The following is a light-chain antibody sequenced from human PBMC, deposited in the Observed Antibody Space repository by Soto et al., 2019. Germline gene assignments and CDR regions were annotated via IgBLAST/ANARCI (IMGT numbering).Light chain of an antibody. Sequence: EIVLTQPPATLSLSPGERATLSCRASQSVSSNLAWYQQKPGQAPRLLIYGASSRATGIPDKFSGSGSGTDFTLAISRLEPEDFAVYYCQQYGSSPWTFGQGTKVHI. J-gene: IGKJ1*01. CDR3: QQYGSSPWT. CDR1: QSVSSN. CDR2: GAS. V-gene: IGKV3-20*01.